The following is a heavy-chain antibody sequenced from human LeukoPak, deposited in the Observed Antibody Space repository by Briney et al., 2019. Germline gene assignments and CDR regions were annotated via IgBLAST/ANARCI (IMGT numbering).Heavy chain of an antibody. J-gene: IGHJ4*02. CDR3: AKDLNWTDRGHY. V-gene: IGHV3-23*01. D-gene: IGHD1-20*01. CDR1: GFTFSSYA. CDR2: ISGSGGST. Sequence: PGGSLRLSCAASGFTFSSYAVSWVRQAPGKGLEWVSAISGSGGSTYYADSVKGRFTISRDNSKNTLYLQMNSLRAEDTAVYYCAKDLNWTDRGHYWGQGTLVTVSS.